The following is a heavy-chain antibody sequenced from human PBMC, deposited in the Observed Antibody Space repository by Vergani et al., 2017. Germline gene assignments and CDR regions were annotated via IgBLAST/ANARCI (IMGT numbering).Heavy chain of an antibody. J-gene: IGHJ6*03. Sequence: QVQLVESGGGIVQPGTSLRLSCVASGCTFSSHAIHWVRRAPGKGLEWVAVISTDGTKKFYGDSVKGRFTISRDNSKKTLDLQMNSLRTEDSAVYYCAKAGSVASESLQYNYYMDVWGRGTTVTVS. CDR3: AKAGSVASESLQYNYYMDV. D-gene: IGHD4-11*01. CDR2: ISTDGTKK. V-gene: IGHV3-30*18. CDR1: GCTFSSHA.